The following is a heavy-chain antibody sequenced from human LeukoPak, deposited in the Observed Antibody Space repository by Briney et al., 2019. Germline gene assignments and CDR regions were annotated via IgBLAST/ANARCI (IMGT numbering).Heavy chain of an antibody. CDR2: IGVAV. V-gene: IGHV3-11*01. J-gene: IGHJ4*02. D-gene: IGHD2-8*01. Sequence: PGGSLRPSCAASGFSLSDYYVSWIRQAPGMGLEWVAYIGVAVNSAGSVSGRFTISRDSATNSVHLQMNSLRVEDAAVYYCARHRLDASRFQADFDYWGQGTLVTVSS. CDR1: GFSLSDYY. CDR3: ARHRLDASRFQADFDY.